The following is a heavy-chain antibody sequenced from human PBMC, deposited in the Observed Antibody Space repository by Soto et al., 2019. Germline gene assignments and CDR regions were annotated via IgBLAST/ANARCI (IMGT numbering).Heavy chain of an antibody. D-gene: IGHD3-16*01. V-gene: IGHV3-48*02. CDR3: TRRLEGYYYYGLDV. Sequence: EVQLVESGGGLVQPGGSLRLSCAASGFTFSSYNMNWVRQAPGKGLEWVSYISLSSSTIHYADSVKGRFIISRDNAKSSLSLQMNSLRDEDTAVYYCTRRLEGYYYYGLDVWGQGTTVTVSS. J-gene: IGHJ6*02. CDR1: GFTFSSYN. CDR2: ISLSSSTI.